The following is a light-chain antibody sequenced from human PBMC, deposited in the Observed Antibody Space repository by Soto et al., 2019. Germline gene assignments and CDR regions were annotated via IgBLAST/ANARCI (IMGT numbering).Light chain of an antibody. V-gene: IGKV3-15*01. Sequence: EIALTQSPGTLSLSPGERATLSCRASQSVSSSYLAWYQQKPGQAPRLLIYGASSRATGIPVRFSGSGFGTEFTLTISSLQSEDFAVYYCQQYKNWPLFGQGTRLEIK. CDR3: QQYKNWPL. CDR2: GAS. CDR1: QSVSSSY. J-gene: IGKJ5*01.